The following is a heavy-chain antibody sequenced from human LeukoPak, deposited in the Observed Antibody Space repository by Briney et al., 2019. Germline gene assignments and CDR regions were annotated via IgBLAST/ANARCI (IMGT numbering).Heavy chain of an antibody. Sequence: GGSLRLSCAASGFIFGNYAMSWVRQAPGKGLEWVSAISGSGGSTYYADSVKGRFTISRDNSKNTLYLQMNSLRAEDTAVYYCAKGAYCSGGSCPRRLNWFDPWGQGTLVTVSS. CDR1: GFIFGNYA. J-gene: IGHJ5*02. D-gene: IGHD2-15*01. V-gene: IGHV3-23*01. CDR3: AKGAYCSGGSCPRRLNWFDP. CDR2: ISGSGGST.